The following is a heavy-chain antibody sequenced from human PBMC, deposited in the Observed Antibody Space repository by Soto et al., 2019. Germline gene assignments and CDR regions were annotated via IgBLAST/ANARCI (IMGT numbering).Heavy chain of an antibody. D-gene: IGHD6-19*01. CDR1: GFTFSNAW. V-gene: IGHV3-15*01. CDR3: TAPHIAVAGTHVDY. Sequence: KAGGSLRLSCAASGFTFSNAWMSWVRQAPGKGLEWVGRIKSKTDGGTTDYAAPVKGRFTISRDDSKNTLYLQMNSLKTEDTAVYYCTAPHIAVAGTHVDYWGQGTLVTVSS. CDR2: IKSKTDGGTT. J-gene: IGHJ4*02.